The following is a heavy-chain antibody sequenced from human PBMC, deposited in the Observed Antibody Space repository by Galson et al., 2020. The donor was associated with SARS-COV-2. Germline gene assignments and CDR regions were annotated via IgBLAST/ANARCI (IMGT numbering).Heavy chain of an antibody. D-gene: IGHD2-8*01. CDR3: ARLVGDCTNGVGYSGHHEAFDI. J-gene: IGHJ3*02. CDR2: IYPGDSDT. Sequence: GESLKISCKGSGYSFTRYWIGWVRQMPGKGLEWMGIIYPGDSDTRYSPSFQGQVTISADKSSSTADLQWSSLKASDTAMYYCARLVGDCTNGVGYSGHHEAFDIWGQGTIVTVSS. V-gene: IGHV5-51*01. CDR1: GYSFTRYW.